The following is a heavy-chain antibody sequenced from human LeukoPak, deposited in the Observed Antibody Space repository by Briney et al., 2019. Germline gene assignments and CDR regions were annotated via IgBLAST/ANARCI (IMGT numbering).Heavy chain of an antibody. Sequence: GGSLRLSCAASGFTFSSYSMNWVRQAPGKGLEWVSSISSISSYIYYADSVKGRFTISRDNAKNSLYLQMNSLRAEDTAVYYCARGYNWNYVAAYYYYMDVWGKGTTVTVSS. CDR2: ISSISSYI. CDR1: GFTFSSYS. D-gene: IGHD1-7*01. J-gene: IGHJ6*03. CDR3: ARGYNWNYVAAYYYYMDV. V-gene: IGHV3-21*01.